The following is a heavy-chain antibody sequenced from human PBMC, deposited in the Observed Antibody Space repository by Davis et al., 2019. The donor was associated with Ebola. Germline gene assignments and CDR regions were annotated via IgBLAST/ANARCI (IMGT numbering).Heavy chain of an antibody. D-gene: IGHD3-22*01. Sequence: PGGSLRLSCAASGFTFSSYAMHWVRQAPGKGLEWVAVISYDGSNKYYADSVKGRFTISRDNSKNTLYLQMNSLRAEDTAVYYCANGVPGLGDSSGYSLDYWGQGTLVTVSS. V-gene: IGHV3-30*04. CDR3: ANGVPGLGDSSGYSLDY. J-gene: IGHJ4*02. CDR1: GFTFSSYA. CDR2: ISYDGSNK.